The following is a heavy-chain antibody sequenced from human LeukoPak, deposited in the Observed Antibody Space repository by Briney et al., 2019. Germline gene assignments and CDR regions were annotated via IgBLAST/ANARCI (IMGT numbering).Heavy chain of an antibody. Sequence: GGSLRLSCAASGFTFSTYSMNWVRQAPGKGMEWVSYIGSSSSYIDYAGSVRGRFTVSRDNAKNSLYLQMNSLRDEDTAVYYCVAMGYNYFDPWGQGSLVIVSS. CDR1: GFTFSTYS. V-gene: IGHV3-21*01. CDR3: VAMGYNYFDP. J-gene: IGHJ4*02. D-gene: IGHD5-18*01. CDR2: IGSSSSYI.